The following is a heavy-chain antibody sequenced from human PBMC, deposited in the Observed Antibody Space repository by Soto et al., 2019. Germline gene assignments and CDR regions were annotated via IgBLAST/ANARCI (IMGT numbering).Heavy chain of an antibody. CDR3: AVYGYGVSAAAY. D-gene: IGHD4-17*01. J-gene: IGHJ4*02. CDR1: GLTFRDDW. Sequence: GGSLRLSCAGSGLTFRDDWLGWVRQAPGKGLEWVANINQDGSERYYVDSVRGRFTISRDNVENSLYLQLNSLRPEDTAVYYCAVYGYGVSAAAYWGQGTLVTV. CDR2: INQDGSER. V-gene: IGHV3-7*03.